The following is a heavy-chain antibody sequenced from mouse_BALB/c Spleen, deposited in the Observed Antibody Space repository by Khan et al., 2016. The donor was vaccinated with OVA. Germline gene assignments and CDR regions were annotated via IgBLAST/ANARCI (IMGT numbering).Heavy chain of an antibody. D-gene: IGHD4-1*01. CDR1: GFTFSSYS. CDR3: ASHVTGSVVY. CDR2: ISSVGDYT. V-gene: IGHV5-6*01. J-gene: IGHJ3*01. Sequence: EVELVESGGDLVKPGGSLKLSCAASGFTFSSYSMSWVRQTPDKRLEWVTTISSVGDYTYYPASVKGRFTISRDNAKNTLYLQMSSLKSEDTAMDYCASHVTGSVVYWGQGTLVTVSA.